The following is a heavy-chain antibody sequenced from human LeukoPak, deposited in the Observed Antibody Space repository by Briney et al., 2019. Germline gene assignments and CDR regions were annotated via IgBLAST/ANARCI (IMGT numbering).Heavy chain of an antibody. CDR3: AKGSSGSYSLDAFDI. CDR2: ISSGSTYI. Sequence: PGGSLRLSCAASEFTFSTYSMNWVRQAPGKGLEWVSSISSGSTYIYYADSVKGRFTISRDNAKNSLYLNMNSLRTEDTALYYCAKGSSGSYSLDAFDIWGQGTMVTVSS. D-gene: IGHD1-26*01. V-gene: IGHV3-21*04. J-gene: IGHJ3*02. CDR1: EFTFSTYS.